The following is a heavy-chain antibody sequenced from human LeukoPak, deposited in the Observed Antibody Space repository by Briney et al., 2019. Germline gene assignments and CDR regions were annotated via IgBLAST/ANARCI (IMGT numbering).Heavy chain of an antibody. CDR3: ARLVGPAALLDY. CDR1: GFIFSRYW. J-gene: IGHJ4*02. CDR2: IKQGGSEK. D-gene: IGHD2-2*01. Sequence: TGGSLRLSCAASGFIFSRYWMSWVRQAPGKGLEWVANIKQGGSEKYHVDSVKGRFTISRDNAINSLYLQMNSLRAEDTAVYYCARLVGPAALLDYWGQGTLVTVSS. V-gene: IGHV3-7*01.